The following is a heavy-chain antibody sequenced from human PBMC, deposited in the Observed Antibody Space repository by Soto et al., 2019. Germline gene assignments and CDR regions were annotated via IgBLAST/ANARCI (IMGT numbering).Heavy chain of an antibody. J-gene: IGHJ5*02. D-gene: IGHD6-13*01. CDR2: IYYSGST. V-gene: IGHV4-31*03. CDR1: GGSISSGGYY. CDR3: ARVNVSGYSSSPNWFDP. Sequence: QVQLQESGPGLVKPSQTLSLTCTVSGGSISSGGYYWSWIRQHPGKGLEWIGYIYYSGSTYYNPSLKGRVTLSVDTSKNQFSLKLSSVTAADTAVYYRARVNVSGYSSSPNWFDPWGQGTLVTVSS.